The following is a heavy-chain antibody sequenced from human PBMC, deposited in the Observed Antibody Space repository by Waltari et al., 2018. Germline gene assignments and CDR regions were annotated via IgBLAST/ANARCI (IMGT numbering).Heavy chain of an antibody. J-gene: IGHJ6*02. Sequence: EVQLVESGGGLVKPGGSLRLSCAASGFTFSNAWMNWVRQAPGKGLEWVGHIKSKTDGGTIDHAAPVKGRFSISRDDSKNTLYLQMNSLKTEDTAVYYCTTSFAYYYYGMDVWGQGTTVTVSS. V-gene: IGHV3-15*07. CDR2: IKSKTDGGTI. CDR1: GFTFSNAW. CDR3: TTSFAYYYYGMDV.